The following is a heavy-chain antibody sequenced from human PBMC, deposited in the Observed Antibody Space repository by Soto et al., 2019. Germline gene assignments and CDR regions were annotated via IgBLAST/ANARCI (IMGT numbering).Heavy chain of an antibody. CDR2: IIPIFGTA. J-gene: IGHJ4*02. CDR3: ARSAIEQPTFDY. V-gene: IGHV1-69*13. CDR1: GGTFSSYA. Sequence: SVKVSCKASGGTFSSYAISWVRQAPGQGLEWMGGIIPIFGTANYAQKFQGRVTITADESTSTAYMELSSLRSEDTAVYYCARSAIEQPTFDYWGQGTLVTVSS. D-gene: IGHD6-13*01.